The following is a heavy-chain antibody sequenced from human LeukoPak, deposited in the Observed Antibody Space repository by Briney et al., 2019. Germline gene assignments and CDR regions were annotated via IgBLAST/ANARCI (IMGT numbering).Heavy chain of an antibody. Sequence: GGSLRLSCAASGFTFSSYAMHWVRQAPGKGLEYASAISSNGGSTYYANSVKGRFTISRDNSKNTLYLQMGSLRAEDMAVYYCAREGGGPYDYWGQGTLVTVSS. J-gene: IGHJ4*02. CDR3: AREGGGPYDY. CDR2: ISSNGGST. CDR1: GFTFSSYA. V-gene: IGHV3-64*01. D-gene: IGHD3-16*01.